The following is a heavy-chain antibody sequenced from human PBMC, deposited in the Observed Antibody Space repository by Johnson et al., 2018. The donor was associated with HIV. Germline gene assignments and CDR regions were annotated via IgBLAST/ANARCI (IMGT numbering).Heavy chain of an antibody. V-gene: IGHV3-7*03. Sequence: VQLVESGGGLVQPGGSLRLSCAASGFTFSSYWMSWVRQAPGKGLEWVANIKQDGSEKYYVDSVKGRFTISRDNAKNSLYLQMSSLRAEDMALYYCARVGDRAMIVGGTDAFDIWGQGTMVTVSS. D-gene: IGHD3-22*01. CDR1: GFTFSSYW. J-gene: IGHJ3*02. CDR2: IKQDGSEK. CDR3: ARVGDRAMIVGGTDAFDI.